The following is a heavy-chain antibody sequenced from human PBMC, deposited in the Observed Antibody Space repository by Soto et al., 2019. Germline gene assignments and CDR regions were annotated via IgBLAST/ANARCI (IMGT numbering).Heavy chain of an antibody. J-gene: IGHJ1*01. D-gene: IGHD3-22*01. CDR1: GFTFSSYA. Sequence: GGSLRLSCAASGFTFSSYAMSWVRQAPGKGLEWVSAISGSGGSTYYADSVKGRFTISRDNSKNTLYLQMNSLRAEDTAVYYCASLQYYYDSSGYYPADFQHWGQGTLVTVSS. CDR2: ISGSGGST. CDR3: ASLQYYYDSSGYYPADFQH. V-gene: IGHV3-23*01.